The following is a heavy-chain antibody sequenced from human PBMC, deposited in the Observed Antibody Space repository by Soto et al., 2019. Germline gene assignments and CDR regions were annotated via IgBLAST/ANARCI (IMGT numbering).Heavy chain of an antibody. Sequence: LRLSCAASGFTFSSYWMTWVRQAPGKGLEWVANIRQDGSEKYYVDSVKGRFTISRDNAENSLYLQMNTLRVEDSAVYYCARGAKPTVYNWFDPWGQGTLVTVSS. CDR3: ARGAKPTVYNWFDP. CDR1: GFTFSSYW. CDR2: IRQDGSEK. V-gene: IGHV3-7*01. J-gene: IGHJ5*02. D-gene: IGHD1-26*01.